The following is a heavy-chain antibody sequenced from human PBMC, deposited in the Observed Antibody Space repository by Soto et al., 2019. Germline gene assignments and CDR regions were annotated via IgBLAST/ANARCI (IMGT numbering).Heavy chain of an antibody. CDR2: ISYDGSNS. J-gene: IGHJ6*02. V-gene: IGHV3-30*04. CDR3: AGGDNYYALGV. CDR1: GFTLSNYI. D-gene: IGHD2-15*01. Sequence: QLPLVESGGGVVQPGRSLRLSCAASGFTLSNYIMHWVRQAPGTGLEWVAFISYDGSNSNYAESVRGRFTISRDNSKNTLYLQLSSLRPEDTAVYYCAGGDNYYALGVWGQGTTVTVSS.